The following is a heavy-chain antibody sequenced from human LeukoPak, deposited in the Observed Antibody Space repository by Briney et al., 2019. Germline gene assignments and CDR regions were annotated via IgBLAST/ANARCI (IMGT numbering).Heavy chain of an antibody. V-gene: IGHV3-72*01. CDR1: GFTFTDHY. Sequence: GGSLRLSYAASGFTFTDHYMDWVRQAPGKGLEWVGRIRYKADRYTTEYAASVKGTFTILRDDSKNLLYLQMNSLKSEDTAVYYCARVSSDTWRCFDLWGQGTLVTVSP. J-gene: IGHJ4*02. CDR3: ARVSSDTWRCFDL. CDR2: IRYKADRYTT. D-gene: IGHD5/OR15-5a*01.